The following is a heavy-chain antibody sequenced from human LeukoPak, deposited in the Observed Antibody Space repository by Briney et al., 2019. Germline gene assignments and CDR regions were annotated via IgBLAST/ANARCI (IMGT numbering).Heavy chain of an antibody. D-gene: IGHD6-19*01. J-gene: IGHJ4*02. V-gene: IGHV3-11*05. CDR3: ARGESFSSGWPYYFDF. CDR2: ISGSGSYT. Sequence: PGESLALSCAASGFTFSDDYMNWIRQAPGKGLEWVSYISGSGSYTNYADSVKGRFTISRDNAKNSLYLQMNSLRAEDTAVYYCARGESFSSGWPYYFDFWGQGALVTVSS. CDR1: GFTFSDDY.